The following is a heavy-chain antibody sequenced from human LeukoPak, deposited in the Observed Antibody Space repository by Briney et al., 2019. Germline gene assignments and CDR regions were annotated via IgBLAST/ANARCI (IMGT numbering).Heavy chain of an antibody. V-gene: IGHV3-21*01. CDR3: ATFPAGDYYDSSGYPGDY. J-gene: IGHJ4*02. D-gene: IGHD3-22*01. CDR1: GFTFSNYD. CDR2: ISSSSSYI. Sequence: GGSLRLSCAASGFTFSNYDMSWVRQAPGKGLEWVSSISSSSSYIYYADSVKGRFTISRDNAKNSLYLQMNSLRAEDTAVYYCATFPAGDYYDSSGYPGDYWGQGTLVTVSS.